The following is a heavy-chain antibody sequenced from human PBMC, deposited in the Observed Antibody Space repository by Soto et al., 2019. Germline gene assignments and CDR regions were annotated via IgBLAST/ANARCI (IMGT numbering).Heavy chain of an antibody. CDR1: GGSISSGGYY. D-gene: IGHD1-26*01. V-gene: IGHV4-31*03. Sequence: QVQLQESGPGLVKPSQTLSLTCTVSGGSISSGGYYWSWIRQHPGKGLEWIGYIYYSGSTYYNPSLMSRVTISVDTSKNQFSLKLSSVTAADTAVYYCARVTIGRGDYYYYYMDVWGKGTTVTVSS. J-gene: IGHJ6*03. CDR3: ARVTIGRGDYYYYYMDV. CDR2: IYYSGST.